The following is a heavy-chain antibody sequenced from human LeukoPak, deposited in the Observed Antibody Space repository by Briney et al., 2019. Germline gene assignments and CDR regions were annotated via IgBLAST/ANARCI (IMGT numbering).Heavy chain of an antibody. D-gene: IGHD1-26*01. Sequence: GGSLRLSCAASGFTFSSYAMSWVRQAPGKGLEWVSAISGSGGSTYYADSVRGRFTISRDNSKNTLYLQMNSLRAEDTAVYYCAKSARGSGSYYDREQSEPFDYWGQGTLVTVSS. CDR3: AKSARGSGSYYDREQSEPFDY. V-gene: IGHV3-23*01. CDR2: ISGSGGST. CDR1: GFTFSSYA. J-gene: IGHJ4*02.